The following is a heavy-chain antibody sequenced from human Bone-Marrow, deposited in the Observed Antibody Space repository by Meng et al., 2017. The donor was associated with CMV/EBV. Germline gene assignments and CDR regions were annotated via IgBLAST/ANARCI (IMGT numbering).Heavy chain of an antibody. CDR1: GFTFSSYA. D-gene: IGHD3-16*01. J-gene: IGHJ6*02. CDR2: ISYDGSNK. CDR3: ARVGRETNYYYGLDV. V-gene: IGHV3-30-3*01. Sequence: GGSLRLSCAASGFTFSSYAMHWVRQAPGKGLEWVAVISYDGSNKYYADSVKGRFTISRDNSKNTLYLQMNSLRAEDTAVYYCARVGRETNYYYGLDVWGHGTTVTAP.